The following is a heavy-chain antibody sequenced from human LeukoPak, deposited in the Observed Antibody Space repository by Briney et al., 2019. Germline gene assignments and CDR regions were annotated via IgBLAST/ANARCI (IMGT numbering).Heavy chain of an antibody. Sequence: GASVKVSYKASGYTFTSYGIILVRQAPGHGLEGIGWISAYNGNTNYAQKLQGRVTMTTDKYTSTAYMELRSLRSEDTAVYYCARGYGSGSYYNSYYFAYWGQGTLVTVSS. CDR1: GYTFTSYG. CDR2: ISAYNGNT. CDR3: ARGYGSGSYYNSYYFAY. J-gene: IGHJ4*02. V-gene: IGHV1-18*04. D-gene: IGHD3-10*01.